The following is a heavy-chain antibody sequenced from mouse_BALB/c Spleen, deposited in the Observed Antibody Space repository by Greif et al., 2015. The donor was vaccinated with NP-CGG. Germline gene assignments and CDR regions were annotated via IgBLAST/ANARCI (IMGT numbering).Heavy chain of an antibody. CDR2: INPSNGRT. Sequence: QVQLQQSGAELVKPGASVKLSCKASGYTFTSYRMHWVKQRPGQGLEWIGEINPSNGRTNYNEKFKSKATLTVDKSSSTAYMQLSSLTSEDSAVYYCARTGFDYWGQGTTLTVSS. CDR1: GYTFTSYR. V-gene: IGHV1S81*02. J-gene: IGHJ2*01. CDR3: ARTGFDY.